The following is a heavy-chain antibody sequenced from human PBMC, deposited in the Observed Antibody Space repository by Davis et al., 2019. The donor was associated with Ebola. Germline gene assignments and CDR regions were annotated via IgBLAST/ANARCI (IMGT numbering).Heavy chain of an antibody. CDR3: ARNENSGSYLSSDY. D-gene: IGHD1-26*01. V-gene: IGHV3-21*01. Sequence: GESLKISCAASGFTFSSYSMNWVRQAPGKGLEWVSSISSSSSYIYYADSVKGRFTISRDNAKNSLYLQMNSLRAEDTAVYYCARNENSGSYLSSDYWGQGTLVTVSS. CDR1: GFTFSSYS. J-gene: IGHJ4*02. CDR2: ISSSSSYI.